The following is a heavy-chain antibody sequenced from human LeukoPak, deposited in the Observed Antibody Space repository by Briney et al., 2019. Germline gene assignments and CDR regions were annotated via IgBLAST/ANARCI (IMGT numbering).Heavy chain of an antibody. D-gene: IGHD6-19*01. CDR2: ISHDGSTK. Sequence: PGGSLRLSCAASGFRFSTYAIPWVRRAPGKGLEWVAVISHDGSTKYYSDSVKGRFTISRDNSKNTLYLQMNSLGVDDTAVYYCARPAVAGTEDLQDWGQGTLVTVSP. CDR3: ARPAVAGTEDLQD. V-gene: IGHV3-30*04. CDR1: GFRFSTYA. J-gene: IGHJ1*01.